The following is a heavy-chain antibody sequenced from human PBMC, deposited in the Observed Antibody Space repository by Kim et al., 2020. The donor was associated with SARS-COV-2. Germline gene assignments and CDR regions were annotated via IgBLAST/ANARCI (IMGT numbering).Heavy chain of an antibody. D-gene: IGHD2-2*01. V-gene: IGHV3-23*01. CDR3: AKDFSSQCSSTNCYEDSYYYYGMDV. CDR1: GFTFSNFA. CDR2: ISGSGGTT. Sequence: GGSLRLSCAASGFTFSNFAMNWVRQAPGKGLEWVSVISGSGGTTYYAESVKGRFTISRDNSKNTLYLQMNSLRVEDTAVYYCAKDFSSQCSSTNCYEDSYYYYGMDVWGQGTTVTVSS. J-gene: IGHJ6*02.